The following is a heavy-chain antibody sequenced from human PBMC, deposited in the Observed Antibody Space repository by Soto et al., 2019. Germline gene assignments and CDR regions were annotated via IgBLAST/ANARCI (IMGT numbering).Heavy chain of an antibody. CDR1: GYTFTGCY. D-gene: IGHD6-25*01. J-gene: IGHJ4*02. V-gene: IGHV1-8*02. CDR3: ARRKERSGPHYFDY. Sequence: GASVKVSCKASGYTFTGCYMHWVRQAPGQGLEWMGWMNPYSGNTGYAQKFQGRVTVTRNTSISTVYMELSGLRPDDTAVYYCARRKERSGPHYFDYWGQGSQVTVSS. CDR2: MNPYSGNT.